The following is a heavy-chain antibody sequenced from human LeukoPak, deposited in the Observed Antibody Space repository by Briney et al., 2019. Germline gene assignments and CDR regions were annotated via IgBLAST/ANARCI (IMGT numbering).Heavy chain of an antibody. J-gene: IGHJ4*02. V-gene: IGHV4-38-2*02. D-gene: IGHD5-12*01. Sequence: KPSETLSLTCTVSGYSISSGYYWGWIRPPPGKGLEWIGSIYHSGSTYYNPSLKSRVTISVDTSKNQFSLKLSSVTAADTAVYYCARDPNSGYDYDYWGQGTLVTVSS. CDR2: IYHSGST. CDR1: GYSISSGYY. CDR3: ARDPNSGYDYDY.